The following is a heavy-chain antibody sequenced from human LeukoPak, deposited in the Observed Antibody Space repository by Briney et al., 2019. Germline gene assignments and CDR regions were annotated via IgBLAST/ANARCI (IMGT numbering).Heavy chain of an antibody. CDR1: GYSFTSYW. CDR2: IYPGDSDT. CDR3: VRQTVVTATRYYYYGMDV. D-gene: IGHD2-21*02. V-gene: IGHV5-51*01. J-gene: IGHJ6*02. Sequence: GESLKISCKGSGYSFTSYWIGWVRQMPGKGLEWMGIIYPGDSDTRYSPSFQGQVTISADKSISTAYLQWSSLKASDTAMYYCVRQTVVTATRYYYYGMDVWGQGTTVTVSS.